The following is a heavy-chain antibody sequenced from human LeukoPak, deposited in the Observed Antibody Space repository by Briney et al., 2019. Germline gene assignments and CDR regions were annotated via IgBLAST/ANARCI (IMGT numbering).Heavy chain of an antibody. V-gene: IGHV3-9*03. Sequence: GMSLRLSYAASGFTFDDYAMHWVRQAPGKGLEWDSGISWNSGSIGYADSVKGRFTISRDNAKNSLYLQMNSLRAEDMALYYCAKGASEWLVLGSIDYWGQGTLVTVSS. CDR1: GFTFDDYA. CDR3: AKGASEWLVLGSIDY. J-gene: IGHJ4*02. D-gene: IGHD6-19*01. CDR2: ISWNSGSI.